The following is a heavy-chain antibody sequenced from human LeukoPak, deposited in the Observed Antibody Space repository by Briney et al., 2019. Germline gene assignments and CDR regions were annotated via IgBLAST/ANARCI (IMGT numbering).Heavy chain of an antibody. V-gene: IGHV3-15*01. CDR1: GFTVSSNY. D-gene: IGHD2/OR15-2a*01. Sequence: PGGSLRLSCAASGFTVSSNYMSWVRQAPGKGLEWVGRITSKTDGGITDSAAPVKGRFTVSRDDSKNTLFLQMSSLRTEDTAVYYCATDESNSFFFWGQGTLVTVSS. CDR3: ATDESNSFFF. J-gene: IGHJ4*02. CDR2: ITSKTDGGIT.